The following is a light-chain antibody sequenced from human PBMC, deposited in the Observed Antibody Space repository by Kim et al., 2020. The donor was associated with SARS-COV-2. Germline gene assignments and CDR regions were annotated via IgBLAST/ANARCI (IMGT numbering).Light chain of an antibody. CDR2: QDN. CDR1: KLGDKY. Sequence: SYELTQPPSVSVSSGQTASITCSGDKLGDKYASWYQQKPGQSPVVVIYQDNKRPSGIPERFSGSSSGNTATLTISETQAMDEADYYCQAWDSNTVVFGGGTKLTVL. J-gene: IGLJ2*01. V-gene: IGLV3-1*01. CDR3: QAWDSNTVV.